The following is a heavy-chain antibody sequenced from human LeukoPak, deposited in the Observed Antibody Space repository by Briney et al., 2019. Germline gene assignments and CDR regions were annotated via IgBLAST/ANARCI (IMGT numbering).Heavy chain of an antibody. J-gene: IGHJ4*02. CDR1: GLTFSDFW. CDR3: ATGHSYGYDY. V-gene: IGHV3-74*01. CDR2: VKDDGRTT. D-gene: IGHD5-18*01. Sequence: GGSLRLSCAASGLTFSDFWMHWVRQPPGKGLVWVALVKDDGRTTICADSVKGRFTISRDNAKNTLYLQMNSLRADDSGVYYCATGHSYGYDYWGQGVLVTVSS.